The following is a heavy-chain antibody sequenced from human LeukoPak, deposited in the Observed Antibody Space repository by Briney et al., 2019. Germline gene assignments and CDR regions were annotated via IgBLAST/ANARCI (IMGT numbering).Heavy chain of an antibody. D-gene: IGHD1-1*01. V-gene: IGHV1-69*01. CDR2: IIPIFGTA. CDR1: GGTFSSYA. Sequence: SVKVSCKASGGTFSSYAISWVRQAPGQGLEWMGGIIPIFGTANYAQKFQGRVAITADESTSTAYMELSSLRSGDTAVYYCAGRRPTGSFQHWGQGTLVTVSS. J-gene: IGHJ1*01. CDR3: AGRRPTGSFQH.